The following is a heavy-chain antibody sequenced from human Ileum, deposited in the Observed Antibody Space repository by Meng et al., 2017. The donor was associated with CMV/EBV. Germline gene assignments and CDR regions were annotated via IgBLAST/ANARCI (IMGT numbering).Heavy chain of an antibody. D-gene: IGHD3/OR15-3a*01. J-gene: IGHJ4*02. CDR3: AKGMAWYVDY. Sequence: GESLKISCATSGFTFSSVGMHWVRQAPGKGLEWVAFIQWDGSASYYADSVRGRFTFSRDNFMNTLYLQMDSLAAEDTAVYYCAKGMAWYVDYWGQGMLFTVSS. CDR1: GFTFSSVG. V-gene: IGHV3-30*02. CDR2: IQWDGSAS.